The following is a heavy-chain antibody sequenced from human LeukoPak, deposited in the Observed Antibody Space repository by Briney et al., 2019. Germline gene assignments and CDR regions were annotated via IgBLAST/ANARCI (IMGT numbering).Heavy chain of an antibody. Sequence: PGGSLRLSCAASGFTFSSYWMSWVRQAPGKGLEGVSSISGSGGSTYYADSVKGRFTISRDNSKNTVYLHMNSLRAEDTAVYYCAKGSHSGAYSLYYFDYWGQGTLVTVTS. CDR1: GFTFSSYW. CDR3: AKGSHSGAYSLYYFDY. D-gene: IGHD1-26*01. CDR2: ISGSGGST. V-gene: IGHV3-23*01. J-gene: IGHJ4*02.